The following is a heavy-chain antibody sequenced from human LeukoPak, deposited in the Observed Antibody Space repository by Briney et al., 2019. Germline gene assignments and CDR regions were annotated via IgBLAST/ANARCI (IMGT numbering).Heavy chain of an antibody. CDR2: IYYSGST. D-gene: IGHD3-22*01. V-gene: IGHV4-59*01. J-gene: IGHJ5*02. CDR1: GGSISSYY. CDR3: ARAPPDSSGIGWFEP. Sequence: SETLSLTCTDSGGSISSYYWSWIRQPPGKGLEWIGYIYYSGSTNYNPSLKSRVTISVDTSKKQFSLKLSSVTAAATAVYYCARAPPDSSGIGWFEPWGQGTLVTVS.